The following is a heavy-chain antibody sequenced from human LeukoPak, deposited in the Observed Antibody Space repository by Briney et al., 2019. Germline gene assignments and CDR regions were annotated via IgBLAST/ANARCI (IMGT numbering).Heavy chain of an antibody. D-gene: IGHD6-19*01. CDR1: GGSISSYY. J-gene: IGHJ5*02. Sequence: SETLSLTCTVSGGSISSYYWSRIRQPPGKGLEWIRYIYYSGSTNYNPSLKSRVTISVDTSKNQFSLKLSSVTAADTAVYYCARGLGYSSGWYLRRGDWFDPWGQGTLVTVSS. CDR3: ARGLGYSSGWYLRRGDWFDP. CDR2: IYYSGST. V-gene: IGHV4-59*01.